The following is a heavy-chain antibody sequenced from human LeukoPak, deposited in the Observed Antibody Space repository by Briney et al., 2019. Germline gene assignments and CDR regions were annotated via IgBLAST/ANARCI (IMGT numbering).Heavy chain of an antibody. Sequence: PGGSLRLSCAASGFTFSTYAMSWVRQAPGKGLEWVSVISGSGGNTFYADSVKGRFTISRDNSKNTLYLQMNSLRAEDTAVYYCAKDPQQGCYGSGSYFQDFWGQGTLVTVSS. CDR2: ISGSGGNT. J-gene: IGHJ4*02. CDR3: AKDPQQGCYGSGSYFQDF. V-gene: IGHV3-23*01. CDR1: GFTFSTYA. D-gene: IGHD3-10*01.